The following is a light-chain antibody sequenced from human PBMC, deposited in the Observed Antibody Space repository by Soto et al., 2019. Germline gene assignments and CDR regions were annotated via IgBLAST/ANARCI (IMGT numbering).Light chain of an antibody. Sequence: EVVMTQSPATLSVSPGERATLSCRASRSVNSNLAWYQQKIGQAPSLLIYGASTRATGIPVRFSGSGSGTQFTLTISSLQSVDFAVYYCQQYNNWPRTFGQGTKVEIK. CDR1: RSVNSN. J-gene: IGKJ1*01. CDR2: GAS. CDR3: QQYNNWPRT. V-gene: IGKV3-15*01.